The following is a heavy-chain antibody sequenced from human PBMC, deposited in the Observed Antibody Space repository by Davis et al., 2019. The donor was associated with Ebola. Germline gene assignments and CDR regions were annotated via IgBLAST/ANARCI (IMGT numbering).Heavy chain of an antibody. CDR2: IIYRGTT. J-gene: IGHJ4*02. V-gene: IGHV4-39*01. Sequence: SETLSLTCTVSGGSISSSTYYWGWIRKPPGSGREWIGSIIYRGTTYYNPPLMSRVTISVDTSKNQFSLKLKYVTAADTSMYYCARRRVTSARPRSVAFDYWGQGILVTVSS. CDR3: ARRRVTSARPRSVAFDY. CDR1: GGSISSSTYY. D-gene: IGHD6-6*01.